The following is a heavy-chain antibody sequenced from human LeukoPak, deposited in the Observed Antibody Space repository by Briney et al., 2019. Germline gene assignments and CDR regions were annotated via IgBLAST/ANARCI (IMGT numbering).Heavy chain of an antibody. J-gene: IGHJ4*02. D-gene: IGHD2-8*01. CDR3: AKKGWGPYQGGTKGYYFDY. CDR1: GFTFSSYA. CDR2: ISGSGGST. Sequence: KPGGSLRLSCAASGFTFSSYAMSWVRQAPGKGLEWVSAISGSGGSTYYADSVKGRFTISRDNSKNTLYLQMNSLRAEDTAVYYCAKKGWGPYQGGTKGYYFDYWGQGTLVTVSS. V-gene: IGHV3-23*01.